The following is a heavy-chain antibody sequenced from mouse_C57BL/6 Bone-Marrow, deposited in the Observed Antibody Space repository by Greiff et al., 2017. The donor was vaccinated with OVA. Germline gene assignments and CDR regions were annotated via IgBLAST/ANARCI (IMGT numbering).Heavy chain of an antibody. D-gene: IGHD1-3*01. CDR2: IDPENGDT. CDR3: TTVALVEWYFDV. J-gene: IGHJ1*03. Sequence: VQLQQSGAELVRPGASVKLSCTASGFNIKDDYMHWVKQRPEQGLEWIGWIDPENGDTEYASKFQGKATITADTSSNTAYLQLSSLTSEDTAVYYCTTVALVEWYFDVWGTGTTVTVSS. CDR1: GFNIKDDY. V-gene: IGHV14-4*01.